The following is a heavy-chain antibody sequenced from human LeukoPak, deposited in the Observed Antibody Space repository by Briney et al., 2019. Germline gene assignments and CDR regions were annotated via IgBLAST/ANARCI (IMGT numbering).Heavy chain of an antibody. D-gene: IGHD3-10*01. J-gene: IGHJ5*02. CDR3: ARDNYGSGGGWFAP. CDR1: GYTFTGYY. Sequence: ASVKVSCKASGYTFTGYYMHWVRQAPGQGLEWMGWINPNSGGTNYAQKFQGRVTMTRDTSISPAYMELSRLRSDDPAVYYCARDNYGSGGGWFAPWGQGTLVTVSS. V-gene: IGHV1-2*02. CDR2: INPNSGGT.